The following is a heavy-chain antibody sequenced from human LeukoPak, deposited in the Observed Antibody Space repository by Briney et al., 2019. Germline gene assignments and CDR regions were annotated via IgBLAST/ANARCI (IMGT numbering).Heavy chain of an antibody. Sequence: GGSLRLSCAASGFTFSSYWMSWVRQAPGKGLEWVANIKQDGSEKYYVDSVKGRFTISRDNAKNSLYLQMNSLRAEDTAVYYCARYAQHGWYPYYFDYWGQGTLVTVSS. CDR1: GFTFSSYW. CDR3: ARYAQHGWYPYYFDY. V-gene: IGHV3-7*01. J-gene: IGHJ4*02. D-gene: IGHD6-19*01. CDR2: IKQDGSEK.